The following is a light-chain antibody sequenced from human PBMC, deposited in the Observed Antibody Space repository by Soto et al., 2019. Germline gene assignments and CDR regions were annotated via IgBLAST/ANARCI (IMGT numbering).Light chain of an antibody. Sequence: EIVLTQTPGTLSLSPGERATLSCRASQCVTSSRLAWYQQKPGQAPRLLIYGASTRATGIPDRFSGSGSDTDFSLTIRRLDPEDFAMYYCLLYFSPDRYTFGPGTKVQIK. CDR1: QCVTSSR. CDR3: LLYFSPDRYT. J-gene: IGKJ2*01. V-gene: IGKV3-20*01. CDR2: GAS.